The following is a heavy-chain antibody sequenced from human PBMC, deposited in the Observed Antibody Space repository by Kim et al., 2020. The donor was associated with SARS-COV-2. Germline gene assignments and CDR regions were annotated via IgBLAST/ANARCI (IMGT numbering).Heavy chain of an antibody. V-gene: IGHV1-18*01. CDR1: GYTFTNYG. D-gene: IGHD3-10*01. CDR2: ISAYNGNT. CDR3: ARGSSGSYGTLNYYYYGMDV. Sequence: ASVKVSCKASGYTFTNYGISWVRQAPGQGLEWMGWISAYNGNTNYAQKLQGRVTMTTDTSTSTAYMELRSLRSDDTAVYYCARGSSGSYGTLNYYYYGMDVWGQGTTVTVSS. J-gene: IGHJ6*02.